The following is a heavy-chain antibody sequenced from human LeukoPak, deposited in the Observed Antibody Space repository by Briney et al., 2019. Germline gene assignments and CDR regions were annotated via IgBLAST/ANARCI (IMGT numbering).Heavy chain of an antibody. CDR1: GFTFDDYG. Sequence: GGSLRLSCAASGFTFDDYGMSWVRPAPGKGLEWVSGINWNGGSTGYADSVKGRFTISRDNAKNSLYLQMNSLRAEDTAFYYCARDLSYVTTEAGYMDVWGKGTTVTVSS. J-gene: IGHJ6*03. D-gene: IGHD4-11*01. V-gene: IGHV3-20*04. CDR3: ARDLSYVTTEAGYMDV. CDR2: INWNGGST.